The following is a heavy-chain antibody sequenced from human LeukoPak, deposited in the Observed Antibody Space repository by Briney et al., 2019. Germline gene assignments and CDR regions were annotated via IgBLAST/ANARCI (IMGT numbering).Heavy chain of an antibody. V-gene: IGHV3-23*01. D-gene: IGHD2/OR15-2a*01. CDR1: GFTFSTFA. J-gene: IGHJ4*02. CDR3: AAYRQVLLPFES. CDR2: IFPSGGEI. Sequence: GGTLRLSCEASGFTFSTFAMIWVRQPPGKGLEWVSSIFPSGGEIHYADSVRGRFTISRDNSKSTLSLQMNSLRAEDTAIYYCAAYRQVLLPFESWGQGTLVTVSS.